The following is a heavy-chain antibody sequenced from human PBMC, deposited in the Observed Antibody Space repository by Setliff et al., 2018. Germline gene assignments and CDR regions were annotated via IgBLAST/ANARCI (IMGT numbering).Heavy chain of an antibody. V-gene: IGHV1-18*01. CDR1: GGPLNSYS. CDR3: ARDYRGELHY. D-gene: IGHD1-26*01. J-gene: IGHJ4*02. Sequence: ASVKVSCKASGGPLNSYSFSWVRQAPGQGLEWMGRIIPVLDITRYSQKLQGRVTMTIDTFTSTVYMELRNLRSDDTAVYYCARDYRGELHYWGQGTLVTVSS. CDR2: IIPVLDIT.